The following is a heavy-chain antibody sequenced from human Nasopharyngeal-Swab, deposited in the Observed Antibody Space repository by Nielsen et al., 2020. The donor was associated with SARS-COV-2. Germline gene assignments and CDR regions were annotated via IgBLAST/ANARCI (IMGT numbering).Heavy chain of an antibody. CDR3: ARDYRTVTTGGVYYYYYMDV. V-gene: IGHV4-34*09. CDR2: INHSGST. D-gene: IGHD4-17*01. Sequence: WIRQPPGKGLEWIGEINHSGSTYYNPSLKSRVTISVDTSKNQFSLKLSSVTAADTAVYYCARDYRTVTTGGVYYYYYMDVWGKGTTVTVSS. J-gene: IGHJ6*03.